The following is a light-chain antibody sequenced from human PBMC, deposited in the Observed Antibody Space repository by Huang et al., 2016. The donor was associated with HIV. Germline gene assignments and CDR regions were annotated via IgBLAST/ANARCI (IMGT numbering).Light chain of an antibody. J-gene: IGKJ2*01. CDR1: KSVSSNY. CDR3: QHYYSSPYT. CDR2: GAS. V-gene: IGKV3-20*01. Sequence: EIELTQSPGTLSLSAGERATLSCRASKSVSSNYLAWYQQKPGLAPRLLIYGASNRATGIPARFSGSGSATDFTLTISGLEPEDFALYYCQHYYSSPYTFGQGTKLEIK.